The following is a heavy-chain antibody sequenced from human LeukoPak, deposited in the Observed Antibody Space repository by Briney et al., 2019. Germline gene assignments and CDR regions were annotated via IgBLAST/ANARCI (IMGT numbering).Heavy chain of an antibody. V-gene: IGHV1-69*13. J-gene: IGHJ4*02. CDR3: ARVSYYGSGSYSM. Sequence: ASVKVSCKASGGTFSSYAISWVRQAPGQGLEWMGGIIPIFGTANYAQKFQGRVTITADESTSTAYMELSSLRSEDTAVYYCARVSYYGSGSYSMWGQGTLVTVSS. D-gene: IGHD3-10*01. CDR2: IIPIFGTA. CDR1: GGTFSSYA.